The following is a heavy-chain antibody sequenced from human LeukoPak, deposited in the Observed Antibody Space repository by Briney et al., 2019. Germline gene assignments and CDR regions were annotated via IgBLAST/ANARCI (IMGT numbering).Heavy chain of an antibody. CDR2: INPYSGGT. J-gene: IGHJ4*02. CDR1: GYTFTVNH. Sequence: GAAVKVTLSSSGYTFTVNHMPMGRQPPGQGLEWMGWINPYSGGTNYAQKFQGRVTMTRDTSISTAYMELNRLQSDDTAVYYCARDWGWCRVGYNGTHAWSQPSLVTVSS. CDR3: ARDWGWCRVGYNGTHA. D-gene: IGHD1-14*01. V-gene: IGHV1-2*02.